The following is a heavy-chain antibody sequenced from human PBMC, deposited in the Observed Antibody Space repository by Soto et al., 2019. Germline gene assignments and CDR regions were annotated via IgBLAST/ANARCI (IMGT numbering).Heavy chain of an antibody. Sequence: SETLCLTCTVSSGSMSGYYWNWIRQPPGKGLEWIGHRYYSGSTSYTPSLKSRVTISVDTSKNKLSRKLSPDTAADTAVYYCATACYYACWTGYSNSAFDIWGQGTMVTVSS. D-gene: IGHD3-3*01. CDR1: SGSMSGYY. V-gene: IGHV4-59*01. J-gene: IGHJ3*02. CDR2: RYYSGST. CDR3: ATACYYACWTGYSNSAFDI.